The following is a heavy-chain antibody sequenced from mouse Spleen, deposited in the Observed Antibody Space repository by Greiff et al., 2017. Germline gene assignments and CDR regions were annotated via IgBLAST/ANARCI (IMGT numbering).Heavy chain of an antibody. CDR1: GLTFSSYA. Sequence: DVKLVESGGGLLKLGGSLKLSLPASGLTFSSYAMSWVPQPPEKRLEWVATISSGGGNTYYPDSVKGRFTISRDNAKNTLYLQMSSLKSEDTAMYYCARQGLRPYYFDYWGQGTTLTVSS. J-gene: IGHJ2*01. CDR3: ARQGLRPYYFDY. V-gene: IGHV5-9*04. D-gene: IGHD1-2*01. CDR2: ISSGGGNT.